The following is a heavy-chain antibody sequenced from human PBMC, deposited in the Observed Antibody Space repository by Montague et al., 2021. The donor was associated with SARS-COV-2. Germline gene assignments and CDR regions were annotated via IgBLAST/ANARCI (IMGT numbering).Heavy chain of an antibody. CDR3: ARGRPVQGSIRHFESVSSGVLDL. D-gene: IGHD2-8*01. J-gene: IGHJ4*03. CDR1: RGSVKSYY. CDR2: INHSGTT. V-gene: IGHV4-34*01. Sequence: SETLSLTCAVYRGSVKSYYWTWIRQAPGKGLAWIGEINHSGTTSYNPSLKSRVTMSIDASKRQFSLRLNSVSAADTAVYFCARGRPVQGSIRHFESVSSGVLDLWDPGTLVIVSP.